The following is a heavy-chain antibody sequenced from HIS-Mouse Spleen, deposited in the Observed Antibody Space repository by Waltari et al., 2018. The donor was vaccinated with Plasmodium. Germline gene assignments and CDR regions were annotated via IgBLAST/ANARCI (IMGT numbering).Heavy chain of an antibody. V-gene: IGHV1-18*01. Sequence: QVQLVQSGAEGKRPGASVKVSCKASGYTFSSYGISWVRQAPGQGVEWMGWISGYKGKTNYAQKGKGRVTMTTDTSTSTAYMELRSLRADDTAVYYCARLLPWVHGHFDYWGQGTLVTVSS. CDR3: ARLLPWVHGHFDY. CDR1: GYTFSSYG. CDR2: ISGYKGKT. D-gene: IGHD1-26*01. J-gene: IGHJ4*02.